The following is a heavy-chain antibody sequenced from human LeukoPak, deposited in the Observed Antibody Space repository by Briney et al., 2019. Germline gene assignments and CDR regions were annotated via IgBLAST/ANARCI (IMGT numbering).Heavy chain of an antibody. V-gene: IGHV4-34*01. CDR1: GGSFSGYY. CDR2: INHSGST. D-gene: IGHD5/OR15-5a*01. J-gene: IGHJ6*02. Sequence: PSETLSLTCAVYGGSFSGYYWSWIRHPPGKGLEWIGEINHSGSTNYNPSLKSRVTISIDTSKNQFSLKLSSVTAADTAVYYCARRLSLRPYYYYGMDVWGQGTTVTVSS. CDR3: ARRLSLRPYYYYGMDV.